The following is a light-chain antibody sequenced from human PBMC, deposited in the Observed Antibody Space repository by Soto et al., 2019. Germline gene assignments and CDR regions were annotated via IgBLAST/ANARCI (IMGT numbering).Light chain of an antibody. CDR2: GAS. J-gene: IGKJ5*01. CDR3: QQYDNWPPIT. Sequence: EIVMTQSPATLSVSPGERATLSCRASQSVGSDLSWYQQKPGQAPRLLIYGASTRATGIPARFSGSGSGTEFTLTISSLQSEDFAVYYCQQYDNWPPITFGQGTRLEIK. CDR1: QSVGSD. V-gene: IGKV3-15*01.